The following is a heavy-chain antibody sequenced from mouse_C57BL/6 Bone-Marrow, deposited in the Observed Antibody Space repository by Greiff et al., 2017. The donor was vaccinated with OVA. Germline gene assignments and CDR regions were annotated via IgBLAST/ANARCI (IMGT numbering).Heavy chain of an antibody. D-gene: IGHD1-1*01. V-gene: IGHV14-4*01. CDR2: IDPENGDT. CDR3: TTNYGSSLFDY. CDR1: GFNIKDDY. Sequence: VQLQQSGAELVRPGASVKLSCTASGFNIKDDYMHWVKQRPEQGLEWIGWIDPENGDTEYASKFQGKATITADTSSNTAYLQLSSLTSEDTAVYYCTTNYGSSLFDYWGQGTTLTVSS. J-gene: IGHJ2*01.